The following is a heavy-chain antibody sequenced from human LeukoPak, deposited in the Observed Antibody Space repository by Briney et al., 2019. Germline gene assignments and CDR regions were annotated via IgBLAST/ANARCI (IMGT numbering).Heavy chain of an antibody. J-gene: IGHJ4*02. CDR1: GSGFSSYW. Sequence: GGSLRLSCAASGSGFSSYWMSWVRQAPGKGLEWVANINPDGSNMLYVDSVKGRFTISRDKAKNSLYLQMNNLRAEDTAVYFCVSGFLQWLYWGQGTLVTVSS. D-gene: IGHD3-3*01. V-gene: IGHV3-7*01. CDR2: INPDGSNM. CDR3: VSGFLQWLY.